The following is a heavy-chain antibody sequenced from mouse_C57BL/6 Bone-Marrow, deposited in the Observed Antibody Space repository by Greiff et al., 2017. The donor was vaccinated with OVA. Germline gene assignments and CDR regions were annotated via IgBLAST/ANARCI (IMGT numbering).Heavy chain of an antibody. CDR3: VRHDVYWYFDV. V-gene: IGHV10-1*01. D-gene: IGHD2-3*01. CDR2: IRSKSNNYAT. Sequence: EVKLQESGGGLVQPKGSLKLSCAASGFSFNTYAMNWVRQAPGKGLEWVARIRSKSNNYATYYADSVKDRFTISRDDSESMLYLQMNNLKTEDTAMYYCVRHDVYWYFDVLGTGTTVTVSS. CDR1: GFSFNTYA. J-gene: IGHJ1*03.